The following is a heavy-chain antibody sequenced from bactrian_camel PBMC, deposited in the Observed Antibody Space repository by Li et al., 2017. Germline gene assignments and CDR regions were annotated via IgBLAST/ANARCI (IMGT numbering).Heavy chain of an antibody. CDR1: RYMLSRQC. Sequence: GGSLRLSCTASRYMLSRQCVTWFRQAPGKEREGVAATVNVGDRTYYADSVKGRFTISRDSATNTFYLQMDALKPGDTGIYYCAASLATFGHEGWTCENWAVHATDDWGQGTQVTVS. J-gene: IGHJ4*01. CDR2: TVNVGDRT. D-gene: IGHD1*01. CDR3: AASLATFGHEGWTCENWAVHATDD. V-gene: IGHV3S25*01.